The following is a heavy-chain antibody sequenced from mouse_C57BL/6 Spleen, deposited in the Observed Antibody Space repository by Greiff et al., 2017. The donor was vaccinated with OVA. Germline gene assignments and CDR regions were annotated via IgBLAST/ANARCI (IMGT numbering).Heavy chain of an antibody. CDR1: GYTFTDYY. D-gene: IGHD2-5*01. J-gene: IGHJ1*03. CDR2: IYPGSGNT. Sequence: QVQLQQSGAELVRPGASVKLSCKASGYTFTDYYINWVKQRPGQGLEWIARIYPGSGNTYYNEKFKGKATLTAEKSSSTAYMQLSSLTSEDSAVYVCARSGSKSWYFDVWGTGTTVTVSS. CDR3: ARSGSKSWYFDV. V-gene: IGHV1-76*01.